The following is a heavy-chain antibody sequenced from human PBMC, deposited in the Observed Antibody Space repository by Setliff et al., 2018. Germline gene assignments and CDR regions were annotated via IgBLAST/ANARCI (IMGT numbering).Heavy chain of an antibody. D-gene: IGHD6-19*01. J-gene: IGHJ6*03. CDR1: GASINSLSW. CDR3: VRTDYSDGRYSMDV. CDR2: IYHDGND. V-gene: IGHV4-4*02. Sequence: SETLSLTCTVSGASINSLSWWSWVRQPPGKGLEWIGEIYHDGNDKYTPSVHYSPSLKSRVTISIDKSNNQFSLKLTSMTAADTAVYYCVRTDYSDGRYSMDVWVKGTTVTVSS.